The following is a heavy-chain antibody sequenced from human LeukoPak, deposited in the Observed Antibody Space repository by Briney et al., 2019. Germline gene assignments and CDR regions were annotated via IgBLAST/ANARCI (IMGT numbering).Heavy chain of an antibody. J-gene: IGHJ4*02. CDR1: GFTFISYG. Sequence: GGSLRLSCETSGFTFISYGMHWVRQTPGKGLEWVAVISKDGGNKFYADSLKGRVTISRDDSKNTLYLQMNSLRAEDTAVYYCAKDQIAAALYWGQGTLVTVSS. V-gene: IGHV3-30*12. D-gene: IGHD6-13*01. CDR3: AKDQIAAALY. CDR2: ISKDGGNK.